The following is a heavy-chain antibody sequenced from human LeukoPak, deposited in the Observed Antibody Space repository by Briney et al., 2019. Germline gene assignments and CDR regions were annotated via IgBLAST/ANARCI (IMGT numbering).Heavy chain of an antibody. Sequence: ASVKVSCKASGYTFTGYYMHWVRQAPGQGLEWMGWINPNSGGTNYAQKFQGRVTMTRDTSISTAYMELSRLRSDDTAVYYCARDLRYCSSTSCYGRAFDIWGQGTMVTVPS. D-gene: IGHD2-2*01. CDR3: ARDLRYCSSTSCYGRAFDI. V-gene: IGHV1-2*02. CDR1: GYTFTGYY. J-gene: IGHJ3*02. CDR2: INPNSGGT.